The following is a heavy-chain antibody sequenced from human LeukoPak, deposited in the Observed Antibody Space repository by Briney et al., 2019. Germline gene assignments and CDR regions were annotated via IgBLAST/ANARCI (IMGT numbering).Heavy chain of an antibody. J-gene: IGHJ4*02. D-gene: IGHD4-17*01. Sequence: GGSLRLSCAASGFTFSRHSMHWVRQAPGKGLEWVSFIADNSNQIDYADSVKGRFTISRDNAKKSFYLQMNSLGAEDTAVYYCARNDYGDYGFDYWGQGTLVTVSS. V-gene: IGHV3-48*01. CDR1: GFTFSRHS. CDR2: IADNSNQI. CDR3: ARNDYGDYGFDY.